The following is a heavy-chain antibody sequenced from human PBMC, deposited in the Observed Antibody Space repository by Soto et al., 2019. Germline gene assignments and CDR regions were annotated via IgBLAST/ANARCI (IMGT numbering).Heavy chain of an antibody. V-gene: IGHV3-23*01. J-gene: IGHJ4*02. CDR1: GFTFSRDG. CDR2: ITDNGGST. Sequence: GGSLRLSCAASGFTFSRDGMSWVRQAPGKGLEWVSLITDNGGSTYYADSVKGRFAISRDNTKNTLFLQMNSLRAEDTAVYYCAKERATTTAFDYWGQGALVTVSS. CDR3: AKERATTTAFDY. D-gene: IGHD4-17*01.